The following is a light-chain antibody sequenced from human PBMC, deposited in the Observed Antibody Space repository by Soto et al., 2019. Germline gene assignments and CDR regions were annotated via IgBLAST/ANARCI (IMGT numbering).Light chain of an antibody. V-gene: IGKV4-1*01. CDR2: WAS. J-gene: IGKJ1*01. CDR3: QQYYSTPWT. CDR1: QSVLYSSNNKNY. Sequence: DIMLTPSPDSLAVSLGERATINCKSSQSVLYSSNNKNYLAWYQQKPGQPPKLLIYWASTRESGVPDRCSGSGSGTDFTLTSSIQQAEYVAFYYCQQYYSTPWTFGQGTKVDIK.